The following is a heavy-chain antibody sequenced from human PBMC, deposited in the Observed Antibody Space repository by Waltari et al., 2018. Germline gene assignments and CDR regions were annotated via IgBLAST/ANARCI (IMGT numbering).Heavy chain of an antibody. J-gene: IGHJ4*02. Sequence: ELQLVESGGGLIQPGGSLRLSCAAAGFTISSTYMSWVRQGTGKGLVWVSVIYGGASTNHADSGTGRFTIYRDKSQYTLYLHRNSLAAEATAVYYCARGGQRFHIDYWGQGTMVTVSS. V-gene: IGHV3-53*01. CDR1: GFTISSTY. D-gene: IGHD6-25*01. CDR3: ARGGQRFHIDY. CDR2: IYGGAST.